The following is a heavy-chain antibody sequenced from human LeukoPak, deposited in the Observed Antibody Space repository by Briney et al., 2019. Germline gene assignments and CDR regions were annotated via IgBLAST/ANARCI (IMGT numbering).Heavy chain of an antibody. CDR1: GFTFGDYA. V-gene: IGHV3-49*04. CDR3: TRDLCSSTSCYAPFDY. J-gene: IGHJ4*02. CDR2: IRSKAYGGTT. D-gene: IGHD2-2*01. Sequence: GGSLRLSCTASGFTFGDYAMSWVRQAPGKGLEWEAFIRSKAYGGTTEYAASVKGRFTISRDDSKSIAYLQMNSLKTEDTAVYYCTRDLCSSTSCYAPFDYWGQGTLVTVSS.